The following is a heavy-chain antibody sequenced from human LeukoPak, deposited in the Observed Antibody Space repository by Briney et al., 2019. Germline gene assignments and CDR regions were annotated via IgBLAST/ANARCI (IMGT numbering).Heavy chain of an antibody. V-gene: IGHV3-23*01. Sequence: GGSLRLSCAASGFTFSSYAMSWVRQAPGKGLEWVSAISGSGGSTYYADSVKRRFTISTDNSTNKLYLHRNSLRAADAAVYYYAKDWTAVAGHPFDHWGQGTLVTVSS. D-gene: IGHD6-19*01. CDR2: ISGSGGST. CDR3: AKDWTAVAGHPFDH. CDR1: GFTFSSYA. J-gene: IGHJ4*02.